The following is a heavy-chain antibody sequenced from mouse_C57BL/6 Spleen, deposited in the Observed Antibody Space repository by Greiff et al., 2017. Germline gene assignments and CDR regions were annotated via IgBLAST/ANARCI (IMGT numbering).Heavy chain of an antibody. Sequence: QVQLQQSGAELARPGASVKMSCKASGYTFTRYTMHWVKQRPGQGLEWIGYINPSSGYTKYNQKFKDKATLTADKSSSTAYMQLSSLTSEDSAVYYCASGDDGYYGCAYWGQGTLVTVSA. CDR2: INPSSGYT. CDR3: ASGDDGYYGCAY. D-gene: IGHD2-3*01. CDR1: GYTFTRYT. V-gene: IGHV1-4*01. J-gene: IGHJ3*01.